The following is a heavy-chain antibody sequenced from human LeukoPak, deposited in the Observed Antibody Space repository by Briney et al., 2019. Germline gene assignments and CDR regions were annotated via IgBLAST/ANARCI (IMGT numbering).Heavy chain of an antibody. CDR3: ARGVWFGLYGMDV. D-gene: IGHD3-10*01. Sequence: GGSLRLSCAASGFTFSSYAMSWVRQAPGKGLEWVSAISGSGGSTYYADSVKGRFTISRDNSKNTLYLQMNSLRAEDTAVYYCARGVWFGLYGMDVWGQGTTVTVSS. V-gene: IGHV3-23*01. J-gene: IGHJ6*02. CDR2: ISGSGGST. CDR1: GFTFSSYA.